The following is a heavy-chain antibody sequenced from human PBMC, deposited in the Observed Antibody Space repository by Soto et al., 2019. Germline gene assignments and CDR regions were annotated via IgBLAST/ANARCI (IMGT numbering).Heavy chain of an antibody. D-gene: IGHD3-16*01. Sequence: EVQLVESGGGVVRSGGSLRLSCAASGFTFDDYGMSWVRQAPGKGLEWVSGINWNGGSTGYADSVKGRFTISRDNAKNSLYLQMNSLRAEDTALYYCARGEILMITFGGVITDYWGQGTLVTVSS. CDR1: GFTFDDYG. CDR2: INWNGGST. V-gene: IGHV3-20*04. CDR3: ARGEILMITFGGVITDY. J-gene: IGHJ4*02.